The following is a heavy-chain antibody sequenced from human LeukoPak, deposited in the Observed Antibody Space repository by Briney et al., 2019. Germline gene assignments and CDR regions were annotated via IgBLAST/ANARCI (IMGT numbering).Heavy chain of an antibody. CDR3: ARGRGVTEPTSAFDY. Sequence: GGSLRLSCAASGFTFSSYAMPWVRQAPGKGLEYVSAISTYGGTTYYADSVKGRFTISRDNSKNTLYLQMGSLRAGDMAVYYCARGRGVTEPTSAFDYWGQGTLVTVSS. CDR1: GFTFSSYA. CDR2: ISTYGGTT. D-gene: IGHD3-10*01. J-gene: IGHJ4*02. V-gene: IGHV3-64*02.